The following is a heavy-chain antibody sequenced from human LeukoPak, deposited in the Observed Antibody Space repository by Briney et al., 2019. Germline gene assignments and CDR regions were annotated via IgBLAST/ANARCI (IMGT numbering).Heavy chain of an antibody. D-gene: IGHD2-2*01. CDR1: GGTFSSYA. J-gene: IGHJ4*02. CDR2: IIPIFGTA. V-gene: IGHV1-69*13. Sequence: EASVKVSCKASGGTFSSYAISWVRQAPGQGLEWMGGIIPIFGTANYAQKFQGRVTITADESTSTAYMELSSLRSEDTAVYYCARLSSPIVVVPAAKGGDWGQGTLVTVSS. CDR3: ARLSSPIVVVPAAKGGD.